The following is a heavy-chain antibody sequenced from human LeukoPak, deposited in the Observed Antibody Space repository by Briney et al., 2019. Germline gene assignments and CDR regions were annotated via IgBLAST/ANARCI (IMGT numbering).Heavy chain of an antibody. J-gene: IGHJ3*02. CDR3: ARDYGGNSEDAFDI. CDR1: GGTFSSYA. V-gene: IGHV1-69*06. CDR2: IIPIFGTA. D-gene: IGHD4-23*01. Sequence: ASVKVSCKASGGTFSSYAISWVRQAPGQGLEWMGGIIPIFGTANYAQKFQGRVTITADKSTSTAYMELSSLRSEDTAVYYCARDYGGNSEDAFDIWGQGTMVTVSS.